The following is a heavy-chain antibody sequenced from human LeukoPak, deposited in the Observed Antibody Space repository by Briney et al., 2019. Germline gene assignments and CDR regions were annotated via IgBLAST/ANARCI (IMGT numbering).Heavy chain of an antibody. CDR2: ISGSGGST. J-gene: IGHJ4*02. CDR1: GFTFSSYA. V-gene: IGHV3-23*01. CDR3: AKISGEEGYYFDY. Sequence: GGSLRLSCAASGFTFSSYAMSWVRQAPGKGLEWVSAISGSGGSTYYAGSVKGRFTISRDNSKNTLYLQMNSLRAEDTAVYYCAKISGEEGYYFDYWGQGTLVTVSS. D-gene: IGHD1-14*01.